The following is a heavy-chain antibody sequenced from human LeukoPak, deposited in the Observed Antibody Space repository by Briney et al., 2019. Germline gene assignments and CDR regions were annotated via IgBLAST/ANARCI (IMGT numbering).Heavy chain of an antibody. CDR2: ISYDGSNK. J-gene: IGHJ6*02. Sequence: GGSLRLSCAASGFTFTTYGIHWVRQAPGKGLEWVAVISYDGSNKYYADSVKGRFTISRDNSKNTLYLQMNSLRPEDTAVYYCAKVGGYTYGWDVYGMDVRGQGTTVTVSS. D-gene: IGHD2-8*01. V-gene: IGHV3-30*18. CDR1: GFTFTTYG. CDR3: AKVGGYTYGWDVYGMDV.